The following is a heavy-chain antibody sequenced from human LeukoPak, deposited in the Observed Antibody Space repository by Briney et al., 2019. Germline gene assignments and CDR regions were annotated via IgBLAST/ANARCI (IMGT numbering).Heavy chain of an antibody. Sequence: PGGSLRLSCAASGFTFSSYSMNWVRQAPGKGLEWVSVIYSGGSTYYADSVKGRFTISRHNSKNTLYLQMNSLRAEDTAVYYCARVGDYVWGSYTYWGQGTLVTVSS. CDR2: IYSGGST. CDR3: ARVGDYVWGSYTY. V-gene: IGHV3-53*04. D-gene: IGHD3-16*01. CDR1: GFTFSSYS. J-gene: IGHJ4*02.